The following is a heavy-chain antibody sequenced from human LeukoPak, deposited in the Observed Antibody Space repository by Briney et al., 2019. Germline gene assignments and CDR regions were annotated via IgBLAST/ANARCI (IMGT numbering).Heavy chain of an antibody. J-gene: IGHJ4*02. Sequence: GGSLRLSCAASGFTFSSYAMSWVRQAPGKGLEWVSAISGSGGSTYYADSVKGRFTISRVNSKNTLYLQMNSLRAEDTAVYYCALRDSSGYYFDYWGQGTLVTVSS. CDR1: GFTFSSYA. CDR3: ALRDSSGYYFDY. D-gene: IGHD3-22*01. CDR2: ISGSGGST. V-gene: IGHV3-23*01.